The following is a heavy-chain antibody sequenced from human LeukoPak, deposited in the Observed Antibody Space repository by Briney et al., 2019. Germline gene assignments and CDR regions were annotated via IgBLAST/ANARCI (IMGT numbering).Heavy chain of an antibody. Sequence: PERSLRLSCAASGFTFSIYAIHWARQAPGKGLEWVAVISHDGSTKYYADSVRGRFTISRDNSKNTLYLQMDSLGAEDTAVYYCARAVVGKEDLDYWGQGTLVTVSS. CDR2: ISHDGSTK. CDR1: GFTFSIYA. J-gene: IGHJ4*02. D-gene: IGHD6-19*01. CDR3: ARAVVGKEDLDY. V-gene: IGHV3-30*04.